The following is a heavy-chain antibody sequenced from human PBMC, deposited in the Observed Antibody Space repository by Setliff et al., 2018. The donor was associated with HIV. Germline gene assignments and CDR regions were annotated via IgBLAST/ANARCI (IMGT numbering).Heavy chain of an antibody. CDR3: VVPAATGAPDALDI. J-gene: IGHJ3*02. D-gene: IGHD2-2*01. V-gene: IGHV3-7*03. CDR2: ISPDGSEK. CDR1: GFTFSNSW. Sequence: GGSLRLSCVASGFTFSNSWMSWLRQAPGKGLEWVANISPDGSEKYSVDSVKGRFTTSRDNAKNSLFLQMNSLKAEDTAVYYCVVPAATGAPDALDIWGQGTMVTVSS.